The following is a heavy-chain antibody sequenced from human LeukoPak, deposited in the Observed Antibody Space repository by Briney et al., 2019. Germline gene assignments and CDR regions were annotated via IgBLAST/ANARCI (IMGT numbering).Heavy chain of an antibody. CDR1: GGSFSGYY. CDR3: ARGRSGSYVDIDY. D-gene: IGHD1-26*01. J-gene: IGHJ4*02. Sequence: SETLSLTCAVYGGSFSGYYWSWIRQPPGKGLEWLGEINHSGSTNYNPSLKSRVTISVDTSKNQFSLKLSSVTAADTAVYYCARGRSGSYVDIDYWGQGTLVTVSS. CDR2: INHSGST. V-gene: IGHV4-34*01.